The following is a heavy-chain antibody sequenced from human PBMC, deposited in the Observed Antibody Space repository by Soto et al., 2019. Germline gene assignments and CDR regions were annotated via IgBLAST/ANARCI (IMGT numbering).Heavy chain of an antibody. V-gene: IGHV3-72*01. CDR2: SRSRDGNDAT. D-gene: IGHD3-10*01. Sequence: EVQLVESGGGLVQPGWSLRLSCATSGITFIDHDMDWVRQAPGKGLEWLGRSRSRDGNDATDYAESVRGRFTFSREDSKSSMSLQMRSMIIGDTAMYSCVLWVRGLINYWGQGTLVTVSS. CDR3: VLWVRGLINY. J-gene: IGHJ4*02. CDR1: GITFIDHD.